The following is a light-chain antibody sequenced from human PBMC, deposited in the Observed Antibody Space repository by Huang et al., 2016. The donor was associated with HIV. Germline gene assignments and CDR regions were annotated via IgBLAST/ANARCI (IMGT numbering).Light chain of an antibody. Sequence: DIQMTQSPSSLSASVGDTVTITCQASQGISNYLNWYQQKPGKAPRLLIHDASNLQAGVPSRFSGSGSGTEFTFTITSLQPEDVATYYCQHYGGLPFTFGPGTKVDLK. CDR2: DAS. V-gene: IGKV1-33*01. J-gene: IGKJ3*01. CDR1: QGISNY. CDR3: QHYGGLPFT.